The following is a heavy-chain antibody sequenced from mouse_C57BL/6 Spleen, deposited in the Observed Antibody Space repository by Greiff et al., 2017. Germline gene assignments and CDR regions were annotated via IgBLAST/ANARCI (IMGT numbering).Heavy chain of an antibody. V-gene: IGHV1-69*01. CDR3: AGYYDYDRGFAY. CDR2: IDPSDSYT. Sequence: QVQLQQPGAELVMPGASVKLSCKASGYTFTSYWMHWVKQRPGQGLEWIGEIDPSDSYTNYNQKFKGKSTLTVDKSSSTAYMQLSSLTSEDSAVYYCAGYYDYDRGFAYWGQGTLVTVSA. CDR1: GYTFTSYW. J-gene: IGHJ3*01. D-gene: IGHD2-4*01.